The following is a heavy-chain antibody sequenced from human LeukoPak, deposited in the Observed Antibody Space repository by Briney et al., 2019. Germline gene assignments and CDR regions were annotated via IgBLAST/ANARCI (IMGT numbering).Heavy chain of an antibody. D-gene: IGHD3-22*01. Sequence: SETLSLTCTVSGYSISSGYYWGWIRPPPGKGLEWIGSIYHSGSTYYNPSLKSRVTISVDTSKNQFSLKLSSVTAADTAVYYCARVPYYYDSSVDYWGQGTLVTVSS. V-gene: IGHV4-38-2*02. CDR1: GYSISSGYY. CDR2: IYHSGST. J-gene: IGHJ4*02. CDR3: ARVPYYYDSSVDY.